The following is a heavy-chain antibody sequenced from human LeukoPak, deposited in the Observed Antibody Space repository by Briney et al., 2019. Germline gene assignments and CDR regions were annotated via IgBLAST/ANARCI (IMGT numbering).Heavy chain of an antibody. V-gene: IGHV1-69*04. J-gene: IGHJ1*01. CDR1: GGTFSSYA. Sequence: ASVKVSCKASGGTFSSYAISWVRQAPGQGLEWMGRIIPILGIANYAQKFQGRVTITADKSTSTAYMELSSLRSEDTAVYYCARGGVYYDSSGYSPEPEYFQHWGQGTLVTVSS. D-gene: IGHD3-22*01. CDR3: ARGGVYYDSSGYSPEPEYFQH. CDR2: IIPILGIA.